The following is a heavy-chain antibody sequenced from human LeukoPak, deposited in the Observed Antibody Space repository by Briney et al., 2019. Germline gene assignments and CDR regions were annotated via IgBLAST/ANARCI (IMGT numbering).Heavy chain of an antibody. CDR3: ARDLGAFDI. V-gene: IGHV3-23*01. CDR2: ISGGGGTT. J-gene: IGHJ3*02. D-gene: IGHD3-16*01. CDR1: EFIFSNYG. Sequence: GGSLRLSCAASEFIFSNYGMNWVRQAPGKGLEWVSGISGGGGTTYYASSVKGRFTISRDNSKNTLYLQMNSLRAEDTAVYYCARDLGAFDIWGQGTMVTVSS.